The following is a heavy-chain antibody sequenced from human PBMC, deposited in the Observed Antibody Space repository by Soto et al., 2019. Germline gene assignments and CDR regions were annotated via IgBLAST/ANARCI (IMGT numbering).Heavy chain of an antibody. J-gene: IGHJ4*02. D-gene: IGHD3-16*01. CDR3: AKLSTFGGAMSIYYFDY. CDR2: VTANGGST. V-gene: IGHV3-23*01. CDR1: GFTFSVYA. Sequence: GGSLRLSCAATGFTFSVYAMTWVRQAPGKGLEWVSAVTANGGSTYSADSVKGRFTISRDNSKNTLFLQMNSLRAEDTAVYYCAKLSTFGGAMSIYYFDYWGQGTLVTVSS.